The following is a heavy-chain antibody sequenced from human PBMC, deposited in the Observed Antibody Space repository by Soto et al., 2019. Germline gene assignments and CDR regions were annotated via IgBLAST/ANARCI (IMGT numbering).Heavy chain of an antibody. CDR2: IYNSGIT. V-gene: IGHV4-30-4*01. D-gene: IGHD3-3*01. CDR3: ARGVTVFGLVSRFWFDP. CDR1: GGSISSGVYS. J-gene: IGHJ5*02. Sequence: HSETMSLTFTVSGGSISSGVYSWSWVRQSPGKGLEWIGHIYNSGITYYNPSLKSRVVISIDTSRNQFSLRLNSLTAADRAVYFCARGVTVFGLVSRFWFDPWGQGTVVTVSS.